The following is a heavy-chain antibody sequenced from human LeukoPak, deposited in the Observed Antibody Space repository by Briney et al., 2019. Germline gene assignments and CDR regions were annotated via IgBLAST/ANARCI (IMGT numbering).Heavy chain of an antibody. CDR2: INHSGST. Sequence: SETLSLTCAVYGGSFSGYYWSWIRQPPGKGLEWIGEINHSGSTNYNPSLKSRVTISVDTSKNQFSLKLSSVTAADTAVYYCARVGAGRYHYYGMDVWGQGTTVTVSS. CDR3: ARVGAGRYHYYGMDV. V-gene: IGHV4-34*01. CDR1: GGSFSGYY. J-gene: IGHJ6*02. D-gene: IGHD6-25*01.